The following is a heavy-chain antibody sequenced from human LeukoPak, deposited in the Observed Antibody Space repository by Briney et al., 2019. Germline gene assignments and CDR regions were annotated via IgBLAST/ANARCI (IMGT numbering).Heavy chain of an antibody. J-gene: IGHJ5*02. V-gene: IGHV1-2*02. Sequence: ASEPVSRKASGYTFTGYHIHWVRQAPGQGLEWMGWINPNSGGTNYAQKAPGRAPPTRVTSISTAYIELNSLRSDDTAVYYCARGYCTGGSCSGAWFDPWGQRNP. CDR1: GYTFTGYH. CDR2: INPNSGGT. D-gene: IGHD2-15*01. CDR3: ARGYCTGGSCSGAWFDP.